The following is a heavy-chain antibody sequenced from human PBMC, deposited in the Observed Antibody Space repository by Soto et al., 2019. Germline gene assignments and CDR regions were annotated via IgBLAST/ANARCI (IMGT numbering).Heavy chain of an antibody. Sequence: PGPQVKVSCKASGGTFSSYAISWVRQAPGQGLEWMGGTIPIFGTANYAQKFQGRVTITADESTSTAYMELSSLRSEDTAVYYCARGREEMATTDYYYYGMDVWGQGTTVTVSS. V-gene: IGHV1-69*01. CDR2: TIPIFGTA. J-gene: IGHJ6*02. D-gene: IGHD5-12*01. CDR1: GGTFSSYA. CDR3: ARGREEMATTDYYYYGMDV.